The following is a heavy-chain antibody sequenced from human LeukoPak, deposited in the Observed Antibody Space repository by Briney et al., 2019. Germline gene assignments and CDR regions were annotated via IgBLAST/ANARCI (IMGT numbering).Heavy chain of an antibody. D-gene: IGHD6-13*01. CDR1: GHSISSGYF. CDR3: ARGYSSSWYFNWFDP. Sequence: ASETLSLTCTVSGHSISSGYFWGWIRQPPGKGLEWIGSIYHSGTTYYNPSLKSRVTISVDTSKNQFSLKLTSVTAADTAVYYCARGYSSSWYFNWFDPWGQGTLVTVSS. CDR2: IYHSGTT. J-gene: IGHJ5*02. V-gene: IGHV4-38-2*02.